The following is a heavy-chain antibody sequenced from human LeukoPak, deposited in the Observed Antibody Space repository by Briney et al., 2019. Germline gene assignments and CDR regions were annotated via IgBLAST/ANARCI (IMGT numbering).Heavy chain of an antibody. CDR1: GGTSSSYA. V-gene: IGHV1-69*05. D-gene: IGHD2-2*02. J-gene: IGHJ6*03. CDR2: IIPIFGTA. CDR3: ARSGYCSSTSCYNPWDYYYYMGV. Sequence: ASVKVSCKASGGTSSSYAISWVRQAPGQGLEWMGGIIPIFGTANYAQKFQGRVTITTDESTSTAYMELSSLRSEDTAVYYCARSGYCSSTSCYNPWDYYYYMGVWGKGTTVTVSS.